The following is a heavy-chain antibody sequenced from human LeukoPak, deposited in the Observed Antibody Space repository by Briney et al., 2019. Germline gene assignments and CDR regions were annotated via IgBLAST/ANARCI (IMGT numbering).Heavy chain of an antibody. J-gene: IGHJ4*02. V-gene: IGHV3-23*01. Sequence: GASLRLSCAASGFTFSSDAMSWVRQAPGKGLEWVSAISGSGGSTYYADSVKGRFTISRDNSKNTLYLQMNSLRAEDTAVYYCAKPLLDYGDYDYWGQGTLVTVSS. D-gene: IGHD4-17*01. CDR2: ISGSGGST. CDR1: GFTFSSDA. CDR3: AKPLLDYGDYDY.